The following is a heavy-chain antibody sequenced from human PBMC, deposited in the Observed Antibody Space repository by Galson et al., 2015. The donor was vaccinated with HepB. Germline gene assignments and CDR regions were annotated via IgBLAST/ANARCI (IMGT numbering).Heavy chain of an antibody. CDR2: INTNTGNP. D-gene: IGHD3-3*01. CDR1: GYTFTSYA. J-gene: IGHJ6*02. V-gene: IGHV7-4-1*01. CDR3: ARGPRPSRYYDFWSGYYNYYYYGMDV. Sequence: SVKVSCKASGYTFTSYAMNWVRQAPGQGLEWMGWINTNTGNPTYAQGFTGRFVFSLDTSVSTAYLQICSLKAEDTAVYYCARGPRPSRYYDFWSGYYNYYYYGMDVWGQGTTVTVSS.